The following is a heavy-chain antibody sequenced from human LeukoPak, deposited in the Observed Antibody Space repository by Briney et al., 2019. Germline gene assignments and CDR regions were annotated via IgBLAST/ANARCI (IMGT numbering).Heavy chain of an antibody. CDR3: AREKLSYFDY. CDR1: GGSFSGYY. J-gene: IGHJ4*02. Sequence: PSETLSLTCAVYGGSFSGYYWSWIRQPPGKGLEWIGEINHSGSTNYNPSLKSRVTISVDTSKNQFSLKLSSVTAADTAVYYCAREKLSYFDYWGQGTLVTVSS. V-gene: IGHV4-34*01. D-gene: IGHD6-6*01. CDR2: INHSGST.